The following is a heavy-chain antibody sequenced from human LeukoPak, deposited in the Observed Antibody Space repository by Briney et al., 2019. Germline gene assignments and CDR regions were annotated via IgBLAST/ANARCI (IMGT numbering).Heavy chain of an antibody. CDR2: FYPSGST. CDR1: GFTVSSNY. V-gene: IGHV4-4*08. D-gene: IGHD3-10*01. CDR3: ARAIWFGEGHDY. J-gene: IGHJ4*02. Sequence: PGGSLRLSCAASGFTVSSNYMSWVRQAPGKGLEWIGRFYPSGSTNYNPSLKSRVTISVDTSKNQFSLKMSSVTAADTAVYYCARAIWFGEGHDYWGQGTLVTVSS.